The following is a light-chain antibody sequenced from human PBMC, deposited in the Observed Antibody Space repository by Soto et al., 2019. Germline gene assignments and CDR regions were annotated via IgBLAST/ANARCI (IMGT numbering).Light chain of an antibody. CDR2: EVS. Sequence: QSALTQPPSASGSPGQSVTISCAGTSSDIGLYNYVSWYQHHPGKAPKLMIYEVSKRPSGVPDRFSGSKSGNTASLTVSGLQAEDEADYYCSSYAGDNNFDVFGGGTKLTVL. CDR1: SSDIGLYNY. V-gene: IGLV2-8*01. CDR3: SSYAGDNNFDV. J-gene: IGLJ3*02.